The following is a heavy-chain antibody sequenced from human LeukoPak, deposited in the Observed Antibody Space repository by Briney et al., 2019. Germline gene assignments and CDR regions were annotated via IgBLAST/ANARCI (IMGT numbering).Heavy chain of an antibody. CDR2: ITNDNYDT. J-gene: IGHJ4*02. CDR3: AREGISRKMDFDY. D-gene: IGHD2/OR15-2a*01. Sequence: RGSLRLSCAASGFTFSSHAMSWVRQAPEKGLEWVSSITNDNYDTFYADSVKGRFTISRDESKNTLYLQMKSLRAEDTAVYYCAREGISRKMDFDYWGQGTLVTVSS. V-gene: IGHV3-23*01. CDR1: GFTFSSHA.